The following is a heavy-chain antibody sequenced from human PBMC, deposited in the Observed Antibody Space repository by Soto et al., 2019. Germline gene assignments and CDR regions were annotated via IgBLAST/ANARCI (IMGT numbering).Heavy chain of an antibody. CDR3: ARQRTSVVTQAYFDS. Sequence: SETLSLTCTGTCDSINNRSYYWGWIRQPPGKGLEWIGSIYYSGSTYNNPSLKSRVSMSVDTSKNQFSLKLRSVTAADTALYYCARQRTSVVTQAYFDSWGQGSLVTVSS. CDR2: IYYSGST. V-gene: IGHV4-39*01. J-gene: IGHJ4*02. D-gene: IGHD2-21*02. CDR1: CDSINNRSYY.